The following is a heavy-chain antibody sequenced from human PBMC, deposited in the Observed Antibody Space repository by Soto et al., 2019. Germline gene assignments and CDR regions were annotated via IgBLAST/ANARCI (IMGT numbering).Heavy chain of an antibody. J-gene: IGHJ4*02. D-gene: IGHD2-15*01. Sequence: GGSLRLSCAASGFTFSSYAMSWVRQAPGKGLEWVSAISGSGGSTYYADSVKGRFTISRDNSKNTLYLQMNSLRAEDTAVYYCAKDRAPYCSGGSCYDVDYWGQGTLVTVSS. CDR3: AKDRAPYCSGGSCYDVDY. CDR1: GFTFSSYA. V-gene: IGHV3-23*01. CDR2: ISGSGGST.